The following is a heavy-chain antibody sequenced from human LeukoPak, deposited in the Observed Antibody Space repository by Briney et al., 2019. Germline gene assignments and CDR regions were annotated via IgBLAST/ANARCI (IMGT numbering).Heavy chain of an antibody. Sequence: GRSLRLSCAASGFTFSSYAMSWVPQAPGKGLEWVSAISGSGGSTYYADSVKGRFTISRDNSKNTLYLQMNSLRAEDTAVYYCAKDRDGDYARDAFDIWGQGTMVTVSS. CDR1: GFTFSSYA. CDR2: ISGSGGST. D-gene: IGHD4-17*01. J-gene: IGHJ3*02. V-gene: IGHV3-23*01. CDR3: AKDRDGDYARDAFDI.